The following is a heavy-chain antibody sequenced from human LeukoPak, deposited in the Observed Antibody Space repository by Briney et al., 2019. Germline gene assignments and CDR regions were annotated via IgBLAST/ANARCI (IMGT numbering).Heavy chain of an antibody. CDR2: ITKSGGST. Sequence: GGSLRLSCVASGFTFSSHQMTWVRQAPGKGLEWVSTITKSGGSTYYADSVKGRFTICRDNSKNTLYLQMNSLRAEDTAVYYCAKDAGSTLTTIRRDYWGQGTPVTVSS. CDR1: GFTFSSHQ. V-gene: IGHV3-23*01. J-gene: IGHJ4*02. CDR3: AKDAGSTLTTIRRDY. D-gene: IGHD5-12*01.